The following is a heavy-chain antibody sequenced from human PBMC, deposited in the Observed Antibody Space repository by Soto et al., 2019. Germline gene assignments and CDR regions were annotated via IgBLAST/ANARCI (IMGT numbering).Heavy chain of an antibody. CDR1: GYTFTTYS. Sequence: QVQLVQSGAEVKKPGASVKVSCKASGYTFTTYSMHCVRQAPGHRLEWMGWSNAGNGYTQYSQDFQGRVTITRDTSASTAYMELSSLRSEDMAVYYCARDGGSGMDVWGQGTTVTVSS. CDR2: SNAGNGYT. D-gene: IGHD3-16*01. CDR3: ARDGGSGMDV. J-gene: IGHJ6*02. V-gene: IGHV1-3*02.